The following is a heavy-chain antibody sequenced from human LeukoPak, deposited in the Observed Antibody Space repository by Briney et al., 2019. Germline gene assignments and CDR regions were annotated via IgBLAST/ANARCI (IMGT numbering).Heavy chain of an antibody. CDR1: GFTFSSYA. Sequence: GGSLRLSCAASGFTFSSYAMSWVRQAPGKGLEWISSISGSGGSTYYADSVKGRFTISRDNSKNTLYLQMNSLRAEDTAVYYCAKTVGRGVTRFDYWGQGTLVTVSS. CDR3: AKTVGRGVTRFDY. D-gene: IGHD3-10*01. V-gene: IGHV3-23*01. J-gene: IGHJ4*02. CDR2: ISGSGGST.